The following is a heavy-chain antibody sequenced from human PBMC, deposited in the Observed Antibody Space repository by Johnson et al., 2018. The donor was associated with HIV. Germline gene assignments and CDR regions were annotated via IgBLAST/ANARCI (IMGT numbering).Heavy chain of an antibody. V-gene: IGHV3-30*04. D-gene: IGHD2-2*03. CDR3: ARGRKDIESSDGLDNDGFDM. J-gene: IGHJ3*02. CDR2: ISYNSGKK. CDR1: EFTFSHFA. Sequence: QMQLVESGGGVVQPGSSLRIFCAVSEFTFSHFAMHWVRLAPGKGLQWVAVISYNSGKKYYADSVKGRFIISRDNFRNTLYLQMDSLRPEDTALYYCARGRKDIESSDGLDNDGFDMWGQGTLVTVSS.